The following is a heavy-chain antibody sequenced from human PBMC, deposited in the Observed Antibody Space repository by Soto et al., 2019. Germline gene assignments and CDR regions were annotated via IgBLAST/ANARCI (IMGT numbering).Heavy chain of an antibody. CDR1: GFTFTSST. Sequence: SVKVSCKASGFTFTSSTVQWVRQARGQRLEWVGWIVVGSGSTNYAQKFQERVTITRDMSTSTAYMELSSLRSEDTAVYYCATEDGGWGPRYYYGMDVWGQGTTVTVSS. D-gene: IGHD6-19*01. CDR3: ATEDGGWGPRYYYGMDV. J-gene: IGHJ6*02. CDR2: IVVGSGST. V-gene: IGHV1-58*01.